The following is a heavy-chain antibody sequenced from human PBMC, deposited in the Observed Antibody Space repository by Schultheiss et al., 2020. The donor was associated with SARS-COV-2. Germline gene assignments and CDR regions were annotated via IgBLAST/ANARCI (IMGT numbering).Heavy chain of an antibody. CDR3: AKDVAVTTRSFDY. J-gene: IGHJ4*02. Sequence: ASVKVSCKASGGTFSSYAISWVRQAPGQGLEWMGWINTYSGNTQYAQSLQGRVTMTRDTSTSTAYMELRSLRSDDTAVYYCAKDVAVTTRSFDYWGQGTLVTVSS. CDR2: INTYSGNT. CDR1: GGTFSSYA. V-gene: IGHV1-18*01. D-gene: IGHD4-17*01.